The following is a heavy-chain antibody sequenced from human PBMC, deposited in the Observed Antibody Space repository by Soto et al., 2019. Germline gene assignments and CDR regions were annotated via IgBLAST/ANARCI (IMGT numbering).Heavy chain of an antibody. J-gene: IGHJ6*02. CDR1: GGTFRTYG. D-gene: IGHD3-16*01. CDR2: IVPAYGKA. V-gene: IGHV1-69*06. Sequence: QVQLEQSGAEVKKAGSSVKVSCKTSGGTFRTYGINWLRQAPGHGLEWMGGIVPAYGKADYAQGFQGRVTITADKSTSTAYMYLSSLRSEDTAVYYCASSVGGGALYYGMDVWVQGTTVSVSS. CDR3: ASSVGGGALYYGMDV.